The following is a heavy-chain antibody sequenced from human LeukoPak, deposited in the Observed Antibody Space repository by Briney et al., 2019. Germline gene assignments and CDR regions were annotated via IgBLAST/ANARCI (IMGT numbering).Heavy chain of an antibody. CDR3: ARDSSSSSLADP. CDR1: GYTFTNYY. Sequence: ASVKVSCKASGYTFTNYYIHWVRQAPGQGLEWMGIINPSGGGISYAQKFQGRLTMTRDTPTSTVYMELTSLRSEDTAVYYCARDSSSSSLADPWGQGTLVTVSS. CDR2: INPSGGGI. J-gene: IGHJ5*02. V-gene: IGHV1-46*01. D-gene: IGHD2-2*01.